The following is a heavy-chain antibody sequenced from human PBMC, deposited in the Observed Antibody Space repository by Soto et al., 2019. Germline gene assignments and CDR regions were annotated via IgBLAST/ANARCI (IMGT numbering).Heavy chain of an antibody. J-gene: IGHJ4*02. CDR3: AHRPYGDYPIDY. Sequence: GSGPTLVNPTQTLTLTCTFSGFSITTRAMCVSWISQPPGKALEWLALIDWADDKYYSTSLKTRLTISKDTSKNQVVLTMTNMDPVDTGTYYCAHRPYGDYPIDYWGQGTLVTVSS. D-gene: IGHD4-17*01. V-gene: IGHV2-70*12. CDR2: IDWADDK. CDR1: GFSITTRAMC.